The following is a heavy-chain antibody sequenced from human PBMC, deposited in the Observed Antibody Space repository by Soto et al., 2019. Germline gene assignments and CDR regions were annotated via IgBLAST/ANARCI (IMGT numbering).Heavy chain of an antibody. CDR2: IKQDGSEK. CDR1: GFTFSSYW. J-gene: IGHJ5*02. CDR3: ERAIAGYSSGWYWFDP. Sequence: EVQLVESGGGLVQPGGSLRLSCAASGFTFSSYWMSWVRQAPGKGLEWVANIKQDGSEKYYVDSVKGRFTISRDNAKNSLYLQMNSLRAEDTAVYYCERAIAGYSSGWYWFDPWGQGTLVTVSS. V-gene: IGHV3-7*01. D-gene: IGHD6-19*01.